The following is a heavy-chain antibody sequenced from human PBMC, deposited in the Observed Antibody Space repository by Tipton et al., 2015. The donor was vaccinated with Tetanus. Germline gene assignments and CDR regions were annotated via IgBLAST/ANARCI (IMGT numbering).Heavy chain of an antibody. J-gene: IGHJ6*02. D-gene: IGHD3-16*01. CDR1: GDSLSNGDYY. CDR3: ARDQGITWGGMGYYYGMDG. V-gene: IGHV4-30-4*01. CDR2: IYYSGST. Sequence: TLSLTCTVSGDSLSNGDYYWSWIRQPPGKGLESIGYIYYSGSTYYNPSLKSRVTISVDTSKNQFSLRLSSVTAADTAVYYCARDQGITWGGMGYYYGMDGWGQGTTVTVSS.